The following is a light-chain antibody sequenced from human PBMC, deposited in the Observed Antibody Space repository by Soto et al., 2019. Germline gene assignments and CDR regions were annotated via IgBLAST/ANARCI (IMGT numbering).Light chain of an antibody. Sequence: EIGMTQSQATLSVSPGEGATHICSASQSVITDLAWYQQKPGQAPRLLIYGASTRATGIPARFSGSGSGTEFTLTISSLQSEDSAIYYCQQYLIWPPWTFGQGTKVEIK. CDR3: QQYLIWPPWT. J-gene: IGKJ1*01. CDR2: GAS. CDR1: QSVITD. V-gene: IGKV3-15*01.